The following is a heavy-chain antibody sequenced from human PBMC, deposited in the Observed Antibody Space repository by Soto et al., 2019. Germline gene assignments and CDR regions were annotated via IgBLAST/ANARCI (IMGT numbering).Heavy chain of an antibody. CDR2: ISPMFGAA. D-gene: IGHD3-10*01. V-gene: IGHV1-69*19. Sequence: QVQLVQSGAEMKKPGSSVKVSCKSSGGTFNTYAMNWVRQAPGQGPEWMGDISPMFGAANYAPKFQGRVTMTADASTGTSYMQLSSLTSEDTALFSCAREVQVHTPAFVYWGQGTLVTASS. J-gene: IGHJ4*02. CDR3: AREVQVHTPAFVY. CDR1: GGTFNTYA.